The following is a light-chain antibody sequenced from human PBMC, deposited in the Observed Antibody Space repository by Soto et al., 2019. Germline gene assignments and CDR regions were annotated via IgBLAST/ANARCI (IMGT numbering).Light chain of an antibody. CDR3: QQYNSYSWT. CDR1: QSISSW. CDR2: DAS. V-gene: IGKV1-5*01. Sequence: DIQMTQSPSTLSASVGYRFTITCRARQSISSWLAWYQQKPGKAPKLLIYDASSLESGVPSRFRGSGSGTEFTLTISSLQPDDFATYYCQQYNSYSWTFGQGTKVDIK. J-gene: IGKJ1*01.